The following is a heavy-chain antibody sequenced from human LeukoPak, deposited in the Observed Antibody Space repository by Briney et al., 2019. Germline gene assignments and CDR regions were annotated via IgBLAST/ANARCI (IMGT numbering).Heavy chain of an antibody. D-gene: IGHD4-17*01. CDR2: IKQDGSEQ. CDR1: GFTFSVYW. J-gene: IGHJ4*02. V-gene: IGHV3-7*03. Sequence: PGGSLRLSCAASGFTFSVYWMSWVRQAPGKGLEWVANIKQDGSEQYYVDSVKGRFTISRDNAKNSLYLQMISLRAEDTAVYYCAKDFYGDRTPLHFDYWGQGTLVTVSS. CDR3: AKDFYGDRTPLHFDY.